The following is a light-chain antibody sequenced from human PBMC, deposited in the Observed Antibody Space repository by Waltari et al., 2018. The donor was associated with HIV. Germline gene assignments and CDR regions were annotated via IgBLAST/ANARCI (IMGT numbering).Light chain of an antibody. CDR1: SSDVGSYNL. J-gene: IGLJ1*01. CDR2: EGS. Sequence: QSALTQPASVSGSPGQSITIFCTGTSSDVGSYNLVSWYQQHPGKAPKLMIYEGSKRPSGVSNRFSGAKSGNTASLTISGLQAEDEADYYCCSYAGSSLYVFGTGTKVTVL. CDR3: CSYAGSSLYV. V-gene: IGLV2-23*01.